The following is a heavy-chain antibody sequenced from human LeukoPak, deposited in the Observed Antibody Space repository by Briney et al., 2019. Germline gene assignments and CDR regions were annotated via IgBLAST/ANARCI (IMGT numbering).Heavy chain of an antibody. J-gene: IGHJ5*02. V-gene: IGHV1-69*01. CDR1: GGTFSSYT. Sequence: SVKVSCKASGGTFSSYTISWVRQAPGQGLEWMGGIIPIFGTANYAQKFQGRVTITADESTSTAYMELSSLRSEDTAVYYCARGVNRITIFVWFDPWGQGTLVTVSS. CDR3: ARGVNRITIFVWFDP. D-gene: IGHD3-3*01. CDR2: IIPIFGTA.